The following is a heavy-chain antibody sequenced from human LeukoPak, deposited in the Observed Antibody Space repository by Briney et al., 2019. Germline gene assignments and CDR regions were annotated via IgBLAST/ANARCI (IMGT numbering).Heavy chain of an antibody. D-gene: IGHD5-12*01. Sequence: ASVKVSCKASGYTFTSYDINWVRQATGQGLEWMGWMNPNSGNTGYAQKFQGRVTMTRNTSISTAYMELSSLRSEDTAVYHCARGGYSGYDRRYYYMDVWGKGTTVTVSS. V-gene: IGHV1-8*01. CDR1: GYTFTSYD. CDR3: ARGGYSGYDRRYYYMDV. J-gene: IGHJ6*03. CDR2: MNPNSGNT.